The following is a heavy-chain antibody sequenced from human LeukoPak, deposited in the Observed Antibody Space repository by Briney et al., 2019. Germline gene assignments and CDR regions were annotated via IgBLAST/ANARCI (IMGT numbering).Heavy chain of an antibody. Sequence: GGSLRLSCAASGFTFSSYWMSWVRQAPGKGLEWVANIKQDGSEKYYVDSVKGRFTISRDNSKNTLYLQMNSLRAEDTAVYYCARVSGPNTYYYDSSGYYCEGFDYWGQGTLVTVSS. V-gene: IGHV3-7*01. CDR3: ARVSGPNTYYYDSSGYYCEGFDY. D-gene: IGHD3-22*01. CDR1: GFTFSSYW. CDR2: IKQDGSEK. J-gene: IGHJ4*02.